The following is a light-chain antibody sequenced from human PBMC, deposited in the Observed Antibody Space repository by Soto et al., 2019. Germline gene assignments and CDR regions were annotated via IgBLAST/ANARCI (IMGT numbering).Light chain of an antibody. V-gene: IGKV3-20*01. Sequence: EFVLTQSPVTLSLSPGEGATHWCRASQTVRNNYLTWYQQKPGQAPRLLIYDASSRATGIPDRFSGGGSGTDFTLTISRLEPEDFAVYYCQQFSSYPLTFGGGTKVDIK. CDR1: QTVRNNY. CDR2: DAS. J-gene: IGKJ4*01. CDR3: QQFSSYPLT.